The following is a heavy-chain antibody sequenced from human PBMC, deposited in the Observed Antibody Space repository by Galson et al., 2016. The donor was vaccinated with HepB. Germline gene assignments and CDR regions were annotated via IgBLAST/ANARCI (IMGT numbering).Heavy chain of an antibody. CDR1: GFTFSNYG. Sequence: SLRLSCAASGFTFSNYGMHWVRQAPGMGLEWVAVMSVDGSNKYYADSVKGRFIISRDNSKNTLCLQMNSLRDEDTAAYYCATMDYNANSAYWGQGTLVTVSS. V-gene: IGHV3-30*03. CDR3: ATMDYNANSAY. CDR2: MSVDGSNK. J-gene: IGHJ4*02. D-gene: IGHD4-11*01.